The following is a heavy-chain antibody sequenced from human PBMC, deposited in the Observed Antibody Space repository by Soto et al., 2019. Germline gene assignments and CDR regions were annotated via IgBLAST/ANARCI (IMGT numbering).Heavy chain of an antibody. J-gene: IGHJ5*02. Sequence: QVQLVQSGAEVKKPGSSVKVSCKASGGTFSSYAISWVRQAPGQGLEWMGGIIPIFGTANYAQKFQGRVTITADESTSPAYMELSSLRSEDTAVYYCARGGRGYSGYETPSNWFDPWGQGTLVTVSS. CDR2: IIPIFGTA. CDR1: GGTFSSYA. D-gene: IGHD5-12*01. CDR3: ARGGRGYSGYETPSNWFDP. V-gene: IGHV1-69*01.